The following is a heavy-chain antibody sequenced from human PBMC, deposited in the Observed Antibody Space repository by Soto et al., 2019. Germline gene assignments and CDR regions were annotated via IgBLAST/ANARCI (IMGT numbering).Heavy chain of an antibody. CDR1: GFTFSNYG. CDR2: NSASGEST. Sequence: GGSLRLSCGASGFTFSNYGMSWVRQAPGKGPEWVSANSASGESTYYADSVKGRFTISRDNSKNTLYLQMNSLRAEDTAVYYCVKVRGAGSSKGYYYYGMDVWGQGTTVTVSS. CDR3: VKVRGAGSSKGYYYYGMDV. D-gene: IGHD3-10*01. V-gene: IGHV3-23*01. J-gene: IGHJ6*02.